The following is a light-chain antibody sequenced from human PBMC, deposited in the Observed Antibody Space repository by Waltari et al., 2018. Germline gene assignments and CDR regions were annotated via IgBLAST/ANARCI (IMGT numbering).Light chain of an antibody. CDR2: GAS. V-gene: IGKV3-20*01. Sequence: EIVLTQSPGILSLSPGERATLSCRASLSVSSTYLAWYQQKPGQAPRLLIYGASSRATGIPDRFSGSGSGTDFTLTISRLEPEDSAVYYCQQFWTFGQGTKVEIK. CDR1: LSVSSTY. J-gene: IGKJ1*01. CDR3: QQFWT.